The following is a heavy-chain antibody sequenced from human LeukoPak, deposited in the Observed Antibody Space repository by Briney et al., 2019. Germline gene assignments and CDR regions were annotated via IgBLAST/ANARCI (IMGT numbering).Heavy chain of an antibody. CDR3: ARHIVVVSNDAFDI. D-gene: IGHD3-22*01. Sequence: ASVKVSCKASGYTFTSYGITWVRQAPGQGLEWMGWISAFNANTNYAQKLQGRVTMTTDTSTSTAYMALRSLRSDDTAMYYCARHIVVVSNDAFDIWGQGTMVTVSS. J-gene: IGHJ3*02. CDR1: GYTFTSYG. CDR2: ISAFNANT. V-gene: IGHV1-18*01.